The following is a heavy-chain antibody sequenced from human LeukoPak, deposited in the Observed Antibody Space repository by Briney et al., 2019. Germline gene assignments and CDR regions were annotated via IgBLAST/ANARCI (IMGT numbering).Heavy chain of an antibody. Sequence: PSETLSLTCAVSGDSISSKWWSWVRQPPGKGLEWIGEIYHSGTTNYNPSLKSRVTISVDTSKNQFSLKLSSVTAADTAVYYCARVLSSGRPYFDYWGQGTLVTVSS. CDR3: ARVLSSGRPYFDY. CDR2: IYHSGTT. CDR1: GDSISSKW. V-gene: IGHV4-4*02. J-gene: IGHJ4*02. D-gene: IGHD3-22*01.